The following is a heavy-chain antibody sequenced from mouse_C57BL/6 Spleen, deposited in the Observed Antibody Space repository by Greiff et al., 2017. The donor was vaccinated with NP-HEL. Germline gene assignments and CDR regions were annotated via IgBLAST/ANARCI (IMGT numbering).Heavy chain of an antibody. V-gene: IGHV1-22*01. D-gene: IGHD2-3*01. CDR3: ARGEYDQEDY. Sequence: EVKLVESGPELVKPGASVKMSCKASGYTFTDYNMHWVKQSHGKSLEWIGYINPNNGGTSYNQKFKGKATLTVNKSSSTAYMELRSLTSEDSAVYYCARGEYDQEDYWGQGTTLTVSS. CDR1: GYTFTDYN. CDR2: INPNNGGT. J-gene: IGHJ2*01.